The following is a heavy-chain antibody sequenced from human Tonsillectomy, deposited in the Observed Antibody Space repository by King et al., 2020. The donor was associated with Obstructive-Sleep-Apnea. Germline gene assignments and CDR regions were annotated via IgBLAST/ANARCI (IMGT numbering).Heavy chain of an antibody. D-gene: IGHD4-17*01. CDR1: GFTFGDYA. CDR2: IRSKAYGGTT. Sequence: VQLVESGGGLVQPGRSLRLSCTASGFTFGDYAMSWFRQAPGKGLEWVGFIRSKAYGGTTEYAASVKGRFTISRDDSKSIAYLQMNSLKTEDTAVYYCTRAFTVTTGNWGQGTLVTVSS. CDR3: TRAFTVTTGN. V-gene: IGHV3-49*03. J-gene: IGHJ4*02.